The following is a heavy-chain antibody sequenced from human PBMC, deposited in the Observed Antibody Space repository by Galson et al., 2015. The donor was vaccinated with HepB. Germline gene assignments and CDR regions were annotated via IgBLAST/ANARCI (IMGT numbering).Heavy chain of an antibody. Sequence: SVKVSCKASGYRFNGYLMYWVRQAPGQGLEWMGQINPNSGGTDYAPKFQGRITMTRDTSVTTAYSELRRLTSDDTAVYYCTRADYRSSDFWGQGTLVTVS. D-gene: IGHD4-11*01. V-gene: IGHV1-2*06. J-gene: IGHJ4*02. CDR2: INPNSGGT. CDR3: TRADYRSSDF. CDR1: GYRFNGYL.